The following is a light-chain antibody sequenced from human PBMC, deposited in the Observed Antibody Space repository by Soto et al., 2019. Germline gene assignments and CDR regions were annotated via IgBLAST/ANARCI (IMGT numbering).Light chain of an antibody. V-gene: IGKV3-15*01. CDR1: QSVSSN. CDR2: GAS. J-gene: IGKJ3*01. CDR3: QQYNNWPGT. Sequence: EIVMTQSPATLSVSPGERATLSCRASQSVSSNLAWYQQKPGQAPRLLIYGASTRANGIPARFSGSGSGTEFTLTNSSLQSEDFAVYYCQQYNNWPGTFGPGNKVDIK.